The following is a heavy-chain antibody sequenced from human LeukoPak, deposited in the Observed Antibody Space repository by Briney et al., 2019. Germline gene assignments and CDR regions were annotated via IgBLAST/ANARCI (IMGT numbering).Heavy chain of an antibody. D-gene: IGHD3-10*01. Sequence: GGSLRLSCADSGFTFSSYSLNCVREAAGEGLEWASSISSSSSYMYYADSVEGRFNIYRDNAKNSLYLQMNSLRAEDTAVYYCARDRWGDYYGSGSSDCWGQGTLVTVSS. V-gene: IGHV3-21*01. CDR2: ISSSSSYM. CDR3: ARDRWGDYYGSGSSDC. J-gene: IGHJ4*02. CDR1: GFTFSSYS.